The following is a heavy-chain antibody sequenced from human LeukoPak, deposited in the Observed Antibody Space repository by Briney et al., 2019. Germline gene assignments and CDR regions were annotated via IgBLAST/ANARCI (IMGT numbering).Heavy chain of an antibody. Sequence: KPSETLSLTCTVSGGSISSYYWSWIRQPPGKGLEWIGYISYSGNTNCNPSLKSRVTISVDTSKNQFSLKLTSVTAADTAVYYCARQGGYIAPLALWGQGTLVTVSA. CDR3: ARQGGYIAPLAL. J-gene: IGHJ4*02. CDR2: ISYSGNT. CDR1: GGSISSYY. D-gene: IGHD6-13*01. V-gene: IGHV4-59*08.